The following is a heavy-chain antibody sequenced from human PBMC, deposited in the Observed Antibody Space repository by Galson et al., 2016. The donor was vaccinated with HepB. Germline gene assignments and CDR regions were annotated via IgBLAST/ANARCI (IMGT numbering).Heavy chain of an antibody. J-gene: IGHJ4*02. CDR1: GFTFTSYG. V-gene: IGHV1-18*04. CDR3: ASKGREQPLDY. CDR2: ISAYNGDT. Sequence: SVKVSCKASGFTFTSYGFSWVRQAPGQGLEWMGWISAYNGDTNHVQKLQGRVTMTTDTSTSTAYMELRSLRSDDTAVYYCASKGREQPLDYWGQGTLVTVSS. D-gene: IGHD1-26*01.